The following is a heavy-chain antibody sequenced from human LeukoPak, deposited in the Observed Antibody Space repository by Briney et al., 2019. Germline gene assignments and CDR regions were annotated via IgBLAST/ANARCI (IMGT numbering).Heavy chain of an antibody. CDR3: ARDYIAVGGGYYYYYGMDV. V-gene: IGHV3-7*01. CDR1: GFTFSSYG. Sequence: GGSLRLSCAASGFTFSSYGMSWVRQAPGKGLEWVANIKQDGSEKYYVDSVKGRFTISRDNAKNSLYLQMNSLRAEDTAVYYCARDYIAVGGGYYYYYGMDVWGQGTTVTVSS. J-gene: IGHJ6*02. CDR2: IKQDGSEK. D-gene: IGHD6-19*01.